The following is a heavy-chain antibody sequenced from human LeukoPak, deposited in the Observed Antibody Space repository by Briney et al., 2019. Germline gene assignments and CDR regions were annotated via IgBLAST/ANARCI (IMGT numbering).Heavy chain of an antibody. D-gene: IGHD6-19*01. V-gene: IGHV3-30*03. Sequence: GGSLRLSCAASGFTFSSYGMHWVRQAPGKGLEWVAVISYDGSNKYYADSVKGRFTISRDNSKNALYLQMNSLRAEDTAVYYCATSGYSSGWYVDYWGQGTLVTVSS. CDR2: ISYDGSNK. J-gene: IGHJ4*02. CDR3: ATSGYSSGWYVDY. CDR1: GFTFSSYG.